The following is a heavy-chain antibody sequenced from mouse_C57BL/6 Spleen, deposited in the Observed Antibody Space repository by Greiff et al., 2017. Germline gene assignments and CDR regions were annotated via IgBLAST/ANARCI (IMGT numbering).Heavy chain of an antibody. CDR1: GYSFTGYF. V-gene: IGHV1-20*01. J-gene: IGHJ2*01. Sequence: VQLKQSGPELVKPGDSVKISCKASGYSFTGYFMNWVMQSHGKSLEWIGRINPYNGDTFSNQKFKGKATLTVDKSSSTAPMELRSRTSEDSAVYYCARSVITTVGAPYFDYWGQGTTRTVSS. CDR2: INPYNGDT. D-gene: IGHD1-1*01. CDR3: ARSVITTVGAPYFDY.